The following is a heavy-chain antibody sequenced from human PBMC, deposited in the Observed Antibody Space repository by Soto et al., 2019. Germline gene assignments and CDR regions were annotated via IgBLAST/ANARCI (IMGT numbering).Heavy chain of an antibody. Sequence: PGGSLRLSCAASGFTFSIYSMNWVRQAPGKGLEWVSYISSSSSTIYYADSVKGRFTISRDNAKNSLYLQMNSLRAEDTAVYYCARERRPSWVGELSEVIDYWGQGTLVTVSS. V-gene: IGHV3-48*01. D-gene: IGHD3-10*01. CDR1: GFTFSIYS. CDR3: ARERRPSWVGELSEVIDY. J-gene: IGHJ4*02. CDR2: ISSSSSTI.